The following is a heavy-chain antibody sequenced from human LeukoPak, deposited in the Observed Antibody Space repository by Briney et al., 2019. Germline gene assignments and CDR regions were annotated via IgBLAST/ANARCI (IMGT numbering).Heavy chain of an antibody. CDR3: ARDPAVDTAMVTGWFDP. CDR2: INAGNGNT. CDR1: GYTFTSYA. D-gene: IGHD5-18*01. Sequence: ASVKVSCKASGYTFTSYAMHWVRQAPGQRLEWMGWINAGNGNTKYSQKFQGRVTITRDTSASTAYMELNSLRSEDTAVYYCARDPAVDTAMVTGWFDPWGQGTLVTVSS. J-gene: IGHJ5*02. V-gene: IGHV1-3*01.